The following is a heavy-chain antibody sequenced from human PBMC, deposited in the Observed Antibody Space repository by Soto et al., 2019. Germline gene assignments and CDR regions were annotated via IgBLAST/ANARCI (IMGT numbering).Heavy chain of an antibody. Sequence: QVQVVQSGVEVRRPGSSVKVSCKASGDTFKTCGISWVRQAPGQGLEWMGGIIPFFGTTNFAQRFQGRLTITTDASTTTGSMYMRRLRSEATATYVCAAARRLWELSVVWGQGTTVIVSS. CDR2: IIPFFGTT. D-gene: IGHD3-16*02. CDR1: GDTFKTCG. J-gene: IGHJ6*02. CDR3: AAARRLWELSVV. V-gene: IGHV1-69*01.